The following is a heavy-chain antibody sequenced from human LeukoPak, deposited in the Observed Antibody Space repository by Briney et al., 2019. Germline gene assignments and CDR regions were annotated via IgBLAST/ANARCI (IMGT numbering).Heavy chain of an antibody. D-gene: IGHD2/OR15-2a*01. V-gene: IGHV4-39*01. J-gene: IGHJ6*04. CDR3: ARPIEDV. CDR2: IYYSGST. CDR1: GGSIGRSSYY. Sequence: SETLSLTCTVSGGSIGRSSYYWGWIRQPPGKGLEWIGNIYYSGSTNYNPSLKSRVTISVDTSKDQFSLKLSSVTAADTAVYYCARPIEDVWGKGTTVTISS.